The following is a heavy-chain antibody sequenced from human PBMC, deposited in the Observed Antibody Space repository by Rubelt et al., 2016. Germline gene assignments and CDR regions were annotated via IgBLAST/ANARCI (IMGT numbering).Heavy chain of an antibody. J-gene: IGHJ4*02. CDR3: AARSGTYLV. Sequence: EVQLLESGGGLGQPGGSLRLSCEASGFTFSSYVMSWARQAPGKGLEWVSSLSTRGSSTYYADSVKGRFTISRDNSKNTLVLQMNSLGAEDTAVYFCAARSGTYLVWGQGTLVTVSS. CDR1: GFTFSSYV. V-gene: IGHV3-23*01. D-gene: IGHD3-10*01. CDR2: LSTRGSST.